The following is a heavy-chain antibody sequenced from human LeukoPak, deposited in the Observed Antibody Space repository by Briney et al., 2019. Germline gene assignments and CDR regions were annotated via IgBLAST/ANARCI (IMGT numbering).Heavy chain of an antibody. CDR3: TSSGSSGAGDFDF. D-gene: IGHD1-26*01. J-gene: IGHJ4*02. V-gene: IGHV3-15*01. CDR1: GFTFSSYA. Sequence: PGGSLRLSCAASGFTFSSYAMSWVRQAPGKGLEWVGRIKSKIDGGTTDYAAPVKARFTISRDDSQKTLYLQMNSLETEDTGVYCCTSSGSSGAGDFDFWGQGTLVTVSS. CDR2: IKSKIDGGTT.